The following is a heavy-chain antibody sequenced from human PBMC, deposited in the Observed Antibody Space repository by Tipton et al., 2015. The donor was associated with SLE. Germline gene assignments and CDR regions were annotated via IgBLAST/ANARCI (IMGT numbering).Heavy chain of an antibody. CDR2: IYSGST. Sequence: TLSLTCTVSGGSISSHYWSWIRQPPGKGLEWIGYIYSGSTNYNPSLKSRVTISVDTSKNQFSLKLNSVTAADTAVYYCARDNYYGSGSYLDPWGQGTLVTVSS. J-gene: IGHJ5*02. CDR3: ARDNYYGSGSYLDP. V-gene: IGHV4-59*11. CDR1: GGSISSHY. D-gene: IGHD3-10*01.